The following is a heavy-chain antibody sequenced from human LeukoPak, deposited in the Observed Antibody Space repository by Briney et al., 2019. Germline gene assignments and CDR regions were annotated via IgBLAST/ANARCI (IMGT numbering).Heavy chain of an antibody. V-gene: IGHV1-69*13. CDR3: ARDRSIAAAALGY. CDR1: GGTFSSYA. Sequence: ASVKVSCKASGGTFSSYAISWVRQAPGQGLEWMGGIIPIFGTANYAQKFQGRVTITADESTSTAYMELSSLRSEDTAVYYCARDRSIAAAALGYWGQGTLVTVSS. CDR2: IIPIFGTA. D-gene: IGHD6-13*01. J-gene: IGHJ4*02.